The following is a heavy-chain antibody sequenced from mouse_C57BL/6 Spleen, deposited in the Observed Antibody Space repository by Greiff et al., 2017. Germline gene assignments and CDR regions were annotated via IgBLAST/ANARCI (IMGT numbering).Heavy chain of an antibody. CDR1: GYTFTDYY. CDR3: ARGRLHYGSSPRWYFDV. D-gene: IGHD1-1*01. V-gene: IGHV1-26*01. Sequence: EVQLQQSGPELVKPGASVKISCKASGYTFTDYYMNWVKQSHGKSLEWIGDINPNNGGTSYNQKFKGKATLTVDKSSSTAYMELRSLTSEASAVYYCARGRLHYGSSPRWYFDVWGTGTTVTVSS. CDR2: INPNNGGT. J-gene: IGHJ1*03.